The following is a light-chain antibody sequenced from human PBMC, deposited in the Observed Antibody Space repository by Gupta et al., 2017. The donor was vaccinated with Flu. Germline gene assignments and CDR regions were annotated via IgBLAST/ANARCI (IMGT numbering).Light chain of an antibody. J-gene: IGKJ4*01. Sequence: EIVLTQSPGTLPLSPGERATLSCRASQSVSSSYLAWYQQKPGQAPSLLIYGASSRATGIPDRFSGSGSGTDFTLTISRLEPEDFAVYYCQQYGSSPFLTFGGGTKVEIK. CDR3: QQYGSSPFLT. CDR1: QSVSSSY. CDR2: GAS. V-gene: IGKV3-20*01.